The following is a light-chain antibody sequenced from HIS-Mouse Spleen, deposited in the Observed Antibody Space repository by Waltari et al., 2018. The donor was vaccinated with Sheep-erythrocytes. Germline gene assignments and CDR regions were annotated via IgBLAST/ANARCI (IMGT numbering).Light chain of an antibody. Sequence: QSALTQPRSVSGSPGQSVTISCTGTSSDVGGYNYVSWYQQHPGKAPKLMIYDVSKRPAGGPDPCPGSKSGNTASLTISGLQAEDEADYYCCSYAGSYNHVFGTGTKVTVL. J-gene: IGLJ1*01. CDR3: CSYAGSYNHV. CDR2: DVS. CDR1: SSDVGGYNY. V-gene: IGLV2-11*01.